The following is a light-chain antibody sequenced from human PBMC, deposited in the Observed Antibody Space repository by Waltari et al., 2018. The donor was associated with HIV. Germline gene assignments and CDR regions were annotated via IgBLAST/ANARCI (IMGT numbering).Light chain of an antibody. CDR2: EVT. J-gene: IGLJ2*01. CDR3: TSYISGTSPV. Sequence: QSALTQPASVSGSPGQSITISCDLNDNEYVSWYQRHPGNAPKFIIYEVTNRPSGLSNRFSGSKSGNTATLTISGLQPEDEADYFCTSYISGTSPVFGRGTRVTVL. V-gene: IGLV2-14*01. CDR1: DLNDNEY.